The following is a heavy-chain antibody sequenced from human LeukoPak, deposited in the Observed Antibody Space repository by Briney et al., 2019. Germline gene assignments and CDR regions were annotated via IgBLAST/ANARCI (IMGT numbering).Heavy chain of an antibody. CDR3: VRSSELETPYYFDI. J-gene: IGHJ4*02. D-gene: IGHD1-1*01. CDR1: GDSISSPNW. Sequence: SETLSLTCAVSGDSISSPNWWSWVRQPPGKGLEWIGEIYHSGSTKYSSSLRSRVSISVDESKNQFSLRVSSVTAADTAVYFCVRSSELETPYYFDIWGQGTLVSVSS. CDR2: IYHSGST. V-gene: IGHV4-4*02.